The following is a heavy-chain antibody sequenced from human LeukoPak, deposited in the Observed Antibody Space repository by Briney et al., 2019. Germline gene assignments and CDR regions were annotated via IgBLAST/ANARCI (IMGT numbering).Heavy chain of an antibody. Sequence: SETLSLTCTVSGGSIRSSSYYWRWIRQPPGKGLEWIGRIYYSGSTYYNPSLKSRVTISVDTSKNQFSLKLSSVTAADTAVYYCARRHGSRYSSGWYNYWGQGTLVTVSS. D-gene: IGHD6-19*01. V-gene: IGHV4-39*01. CDR3: ARRHGSRYSSGWYNY. J-gene: IGHJ4*02. CDR2: IYYSGST. CDR1: GGSIRSSSYY.